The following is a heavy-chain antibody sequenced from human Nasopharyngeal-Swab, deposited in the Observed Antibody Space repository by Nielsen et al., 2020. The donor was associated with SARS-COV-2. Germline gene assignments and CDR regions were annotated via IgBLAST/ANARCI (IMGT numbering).Heavy chain of an antibody. V-gene: IGHV4-39*07. CDR2: IYYSGST. CDR1: GGSISSSSYY. D-gene: IGHD3-10*01. J-gene: IGHJ6*03. CDR3: ARERGRGGIWNYYYYYMDV. Sequence: SETLSLTCTVSGGSISSSSYYWGWIRQPPGKGLEWIGSIYYSGSTYYNPSLKSRVTISVDTSKNQFSLKLSSVTAADTAFYYCARERGRGGIWNYYYYYMDVWGKGTTVTVSS.